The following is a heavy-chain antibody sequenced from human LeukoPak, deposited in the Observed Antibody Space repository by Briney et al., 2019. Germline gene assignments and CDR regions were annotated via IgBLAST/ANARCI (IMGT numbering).Heavy chain of an antibody. Sequence: GGSLRLSCAASGFTFSSYWMPWVRQAPGKGLEWVSAISGSGGSTYYADSVKGRFTISRDNSKNTLYLQMNSLRAEDTAVYYCAKDGEAIVVVVAATNYFDYWGQGTLVTVSS. CDR2: ISGSGGST. CDR3: AKDGEAIVVVVAATNYFDY. CDR1: GFTFSSYW. J-gene: IGHJ4*02. D-gene: IGHD2-15*01. V-gene: IGHV3-23*01.